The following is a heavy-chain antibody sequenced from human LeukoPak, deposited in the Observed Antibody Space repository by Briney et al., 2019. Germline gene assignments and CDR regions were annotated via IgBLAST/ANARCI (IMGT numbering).Heavy chain of an antibody. CDR2: IRYDGSNK. D-gene: IGHD2-2*01. Sequence: GGSLRLSCAASGFTFSSYGMHWVRQAPGKGLEWVAFIRYDGSNKYYADSVKGRFTISRDNSKNTLYLQMNSLRAEDTAVYYCAKEIPGPYLNIVVVPAASYGMDVWGQGTTVTVSS. CDR3: AKEIPGPYLNIVVVPAASYGMDV. J-gene: IGHJ6*02. V-gene: IGHV3-30*02. CDR1: GFTFSSYG.